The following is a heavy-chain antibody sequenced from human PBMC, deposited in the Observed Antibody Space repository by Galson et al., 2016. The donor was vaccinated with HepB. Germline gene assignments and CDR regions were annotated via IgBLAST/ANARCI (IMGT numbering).Heavy chain of an antibody. Sequence: SLRLSCAAYGLPVSNDYMSWARQAPGKGLKWVSVSYGDGRTYYAESVKGRFTISRDTSKNTVFLQMNSLRGEDTAVYYCVRDRWGRYDFWSRPLEPWDYYGMDVWGQGTLVTVAS. CDR2: SYGDGRT. D-gene: IGHD3-3*01. CDR3: VRDRWGRYDFWSRPLEPWDYYGMDV. V-gene: IGHV3-53*01. CDR1: GLPVSNDY. J-gene: IGHJ6*02.